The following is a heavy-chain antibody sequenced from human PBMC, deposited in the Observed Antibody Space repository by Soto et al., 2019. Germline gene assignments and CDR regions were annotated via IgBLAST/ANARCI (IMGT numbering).Heavy chain of an antibody. D-gene: IGHD2-2*02. J-gene: IGHJ4*02. CDR3: ATDIHATWLLNS. CDR1: GFTFSSYG. V-gene: IGHV3-30*03. Sequence: PGGSLRLSCAASGFTFSSYGMHWVRQAPGKGLEWVALIAPDGSQIYYADSVKGRFTISRDNSKNTLYLQMDSLRAEDTSLYLCATDIHATWLLNSWGQGTLVTVSS. CDR2: IAPDGSQI.